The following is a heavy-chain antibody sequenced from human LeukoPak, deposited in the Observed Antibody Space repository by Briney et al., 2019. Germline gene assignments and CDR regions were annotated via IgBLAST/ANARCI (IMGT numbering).Heavy chain of an antibody. D-gene: IGHD6-13*01. CDR1: GFTFSTYW. Sequence: GGSLRLSCAASGFTFSTYWMHWVRQAPGKGLVWVARINGDGSITTYADSVKGRFTISRDNAKNALYLQMNSLRAEDTAVYYCTRDREQEPTYDYWGQGALVTVSS. CDR2: INGDGSIT. J-gene: IGHJ4*02. CDR3: TRDREQEPTYDY. V-gene: IGHV3-74*01.